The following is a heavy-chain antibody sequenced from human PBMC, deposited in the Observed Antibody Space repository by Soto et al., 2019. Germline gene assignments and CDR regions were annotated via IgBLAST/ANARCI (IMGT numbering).Heavy chain of an antibody. Sequence: PSETLSLTCTFSGCSISSGGYYWSWIRQHPGKGLEWIGYIYYSGSTYYNPSLKSRVTISVDTSKNQFSLKLSSLRSEDTAVYYCARRNGSGSQGPRYWFDPWGQGTLVTVSS. V-gene: IGHV4-31*03. J-gene: IGHJ5*02. CDR3: ARRNGSGSQGPRYWFDP. CDR2: IYYSGST. CDR1: GCSISSGGYY. D-gene: IGHD3-10*01.